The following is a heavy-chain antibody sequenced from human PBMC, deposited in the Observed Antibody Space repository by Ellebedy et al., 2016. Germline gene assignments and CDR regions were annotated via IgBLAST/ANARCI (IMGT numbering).Heavy chain of an antibody. CDR3: AKDRGPGGSFSLGMDV. CDR2: ISWNSGST. Sequence: GGSLRLSXAASEFSFADYAMHWVRQPPGKGLEWVSGISWNSGSTAYADSVKGRFTISRDNVKNSLDLQMNSLISEDTALYYCAKDRGPGGSFSLGMDVWGQGTTVTVSS. V-gene: IGHV3-9*01. CDR1: EFSFADYA. J-gene: IGHJ6*02. D-gene: IGHD2-15*01.